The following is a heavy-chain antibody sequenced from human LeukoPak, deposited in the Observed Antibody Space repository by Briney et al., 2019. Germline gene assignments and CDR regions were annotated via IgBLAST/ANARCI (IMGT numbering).Heavy chain of an antibody. J-gene: IGHJ6*03. Sequence: SETLSLTXAVYGGSFGGYYWSWIRQSPGKGLEWLGEINHSGSTNYNPSLKSRVTISVDTSKNQFSLKLSSVTAAGTAVYYCARDTSSSWYSYYYYYMDVWGKGTTVTVSS. CDR3: ARDTSSSWYSYYYYYMDV. D-gene: IGHD6-13*01. CDR2: INHSGST. V-gene: IGHV4-34*01. CDR1: GGSFGGYY.